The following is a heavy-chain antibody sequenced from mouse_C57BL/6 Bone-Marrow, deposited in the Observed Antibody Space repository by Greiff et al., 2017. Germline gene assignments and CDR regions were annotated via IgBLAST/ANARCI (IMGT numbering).Heavy chain of an antibody. Sequence: EVQLVESGGGLVQPGGSLKLSCAASGFTFSDYYMYWVRQTPEKRLEWVAYISNGGGSTYYPDTVKGRFTISRDNAKNTLYLQMSRLKSEDTAMYYCARHGYYGSSPFAYWGQGTLVTVSA. CDR1: GFTFSDYY. CDR2: ISNGGGST. CDR3: ARHGYYGSSPFAY. V-gene: IGHV5-12*01. J-gene: IGHJ3*01. D-gene: IGHD1-1*01.